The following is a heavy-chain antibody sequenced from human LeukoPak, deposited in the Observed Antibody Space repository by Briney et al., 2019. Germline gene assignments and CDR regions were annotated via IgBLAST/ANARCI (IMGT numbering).Heavy chain of an antibody. V-gene: IGHV3-21*01. CDR3: AREYTMVRGVIDGMDV. D-gene: IGHD3-10*01. J-gene: IGHJ6*02. Sequence: GGSLRLSCAASGFTFSSYSMNWVRQAPGKGLEWVSSISSSSSYIYYADSVKGRFTISRGNAKNSLYLQMNSLRAEDTAVYYCAREYTMVRGVIDGMDVWGQGTTVTVSS. CDR2: ISSSSSYI. CDR1: GFTFSSYS.